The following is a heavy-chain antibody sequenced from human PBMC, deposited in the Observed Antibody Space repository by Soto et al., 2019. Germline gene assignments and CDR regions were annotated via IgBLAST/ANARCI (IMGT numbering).Heavy chain of an antibody. Sequence: QVQLVESGGGVVQPGRSLRLSCAGSGFTFSSYGMHWVRQAPGKGLEWVAVISYDGSDKYYGDSVKGRFTISRDDSKNTLYLRMNSLGVEDTVIYYCAKTAGYDYVWGSSGLDPWGQGTLVTVSS. J-gene: IGHJ5*02. CDR3: AKTAGYDYVWGSSGLDP. CDR2: ISYDGSDK. CDR1: GFTFSSYG. D-gene: IGHD3-16*01. V-gene: IGHV3-30*18.